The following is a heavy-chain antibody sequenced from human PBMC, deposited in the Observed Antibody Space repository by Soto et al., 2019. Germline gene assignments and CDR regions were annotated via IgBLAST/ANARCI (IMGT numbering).Heavy chain of an antibody. CDR3: AKDSGYSGYDVYDYYYGMDV. V-gene: IGHV3-30*18. J-gene: IGHJ6*02. Sequence: QVQLVESGGGVVQPGRSLRLSCAASGFTFSLYGMHWVRQAPGKGLEWVAVTSYDGSNKYYADSVKGRFTISRDNSKNTLYLHMNSLRVEDTAVYYCAKDSGYSGYDVYDYYYGMDVWGQGTTVTVSS. CDR2: TSYDGSNK. CDR1: GFTFSLYG. D-gene: IGHD5-12*01.